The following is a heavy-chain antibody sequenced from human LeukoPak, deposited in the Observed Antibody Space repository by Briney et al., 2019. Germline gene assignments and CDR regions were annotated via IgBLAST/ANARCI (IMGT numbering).Heavy chain of an antibody. CDR3: ARAQGSYYHYYMDV. CDR2: INPSGGSP. V-gene: IGHV1-46*01. Sequence: ASVKVSCKASGYTFTSYHLHWVRQAPGQGLEWMGIINPSGGSPNYAQKFQGRVTMTRDTYTSTVNMELSSLRSEDTAVYYCARAQGSYYHYYMDVWGKGTTVTVSS. J-gene: IGHJ6*03. CDR1: GYTFTSYH. D-gene: IGHD1-26*01.